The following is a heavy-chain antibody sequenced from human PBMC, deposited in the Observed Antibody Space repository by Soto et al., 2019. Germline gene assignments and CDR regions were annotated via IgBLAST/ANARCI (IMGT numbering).Heavy chain of an antibody. CDR2: IYHGGST. D-gene: IGHD3-10*01. V-gene: IGHV4-30-2*01. Sequence: SETLSLTCAVSGGSINSGGYSWSCIRQPPGKGLEWIGYIYHGGSTYYNPSLKSRVIISVDRSKSQFFLKLNSVTAADTAVYYCARAMVRGPFNWFDPWGQGTLVTVSS. CDR1: GGSINSGGYS. CDR3: ARAMVRGPFNWFDP. J-gene: IGHJ5*02.